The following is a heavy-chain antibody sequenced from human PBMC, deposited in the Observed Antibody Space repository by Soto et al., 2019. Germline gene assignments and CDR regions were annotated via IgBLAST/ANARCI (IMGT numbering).Heavy chain of an antibody. CDR2: INHSGST. CDR3: ARGGRTDAFDI. Sequence: LLQLRRPCPSPALSMVGPSVVTTGAGSASPQGKGLEWIGEINHSGSTNYNPSLKSRVTISVDTSKNQFSLKLSSVTAADTAVYYCARGGRTDAFDIWGQGTMVTVSS. J-gene: IGHJ3*02. V-gene: IGHV4-34*01. CDR1: VGPSVVTT.